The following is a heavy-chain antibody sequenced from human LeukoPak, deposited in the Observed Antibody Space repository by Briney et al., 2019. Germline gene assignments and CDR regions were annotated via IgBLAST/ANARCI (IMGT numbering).Heavy chain of an antibody. V-gene: IGHV4-61*05. CDR3: ARGGYSYGSRPGTYNWFDP. Sequence: PSETLSLTCTVSGGSISSTTYYWAWIRQPPGKGLEWIGYIYYSGSTNYNPSLKSRVTISVDTSKNQFSLKLSSVTAADTAVYYCARGGYSYGSRPGTYNWFDPWGQGTLVTVSS. CDR2: IYYSGST. D-gene: IGHD5-18*01. CDR1: GGSISSTTYY. J-gene: IGHJ5*02.